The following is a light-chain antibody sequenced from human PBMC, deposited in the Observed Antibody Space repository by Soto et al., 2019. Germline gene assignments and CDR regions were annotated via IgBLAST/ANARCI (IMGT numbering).Light chain of an antibody. Sequence: QSVLTQPASVSWSPGQSITRSCTGTSSDVGAYYSVSWYQHHPGKAPKLIIYGVTNRPSGVSNRFSGSKSGNTASLTISGLQAEDEADYHCSSYTSGSSHYVFGTGTKVTVL. CDR2: GVT. CDR3: SSYTSGSSHYV. CDR1: SSDVGAYYS. V-gene: IGLV2-14*01. J-gene: IGLJ1*01.